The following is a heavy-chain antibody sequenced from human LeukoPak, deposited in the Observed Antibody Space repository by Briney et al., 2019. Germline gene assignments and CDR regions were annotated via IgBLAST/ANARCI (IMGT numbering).Heavy chain of an antibody. CDR1: GYTFTSYG. V-gene: IGHV1-18*01. CDR2: ISAYNGNT. D-gene: IGHD2-2*01. Sequence: GASVKVSCKASGYTFTSYGISWVRQAPGQGLEWMGWISAYNGNTNYAQKLQGRVNMTTDKSTSTAYMELRSLRSDDTAVYYCAREGTSCSSTSCHQGHYYYYMDVWGKGTTVTISS. J-gene: IGHJ6*03. CDR3: AREGTSCSSTSCHQGHYYYYMDV.